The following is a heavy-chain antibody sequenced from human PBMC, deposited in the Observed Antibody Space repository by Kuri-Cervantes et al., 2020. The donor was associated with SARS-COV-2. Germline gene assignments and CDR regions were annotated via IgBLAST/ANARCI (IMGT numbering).Heavy chain of an antibody. J-gene: IGHJ6*03. Sequence: GGSLGLSCAASGLTFSDHAMSWVRQAPGKGLGWVSSITTNGGDTYYGDSVKGRFTVSRDNSKNSLYLQMNSLRAEDTAIYYCAGEITIFGVDGLYNYMDVWGKGTPITVSS. CDR1: GLTFSDHA. CDR2: ITTNGGDT. V-gene: IGHV3-23*01. D-gene: IGHD3-3*01. CDR3: AGEITIFGVDGLYNYMDV.